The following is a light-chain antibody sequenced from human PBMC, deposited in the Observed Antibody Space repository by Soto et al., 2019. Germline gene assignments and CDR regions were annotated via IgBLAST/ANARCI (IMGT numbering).Light chain of an antibody. CDR1: QSVSSSY. J-gene: IGKJ1*01. V-gene: IGKV3-20*01. CDR3: QQYGRSLRT. Sequence: IVLTQSPGTLSLSPGERATLSCRASQSVSSSYLAWYQQKPGQAPRLLIYGASSRATGIPDRFSGSGSGTDFTLTISRLEPEDFAVYYCQQYGRSLRTFGQGTKV. CDR2: GAS.